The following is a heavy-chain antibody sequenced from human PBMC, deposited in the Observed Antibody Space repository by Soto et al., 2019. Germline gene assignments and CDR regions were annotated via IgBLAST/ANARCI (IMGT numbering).Heavy chain of an antibody. CDR3: ARDRVVGAIGYFDY. D-gene: IGHD1-26*01. J-gene: IGHJ4*02. CDR2: ISGSGDST. CDR1: GLTFSSYA. Sequence: PGGSLRLSCAASGLTFSSYAMSWARQALGKGLEWVSAISGSGDSTYYADSVKGRFTISRDNSKNTLYLQMNSLRAEDTAIYYCARDRVVGAIGYFDYWGQGTLVTVS. V-gene: IGHV3-23*01.